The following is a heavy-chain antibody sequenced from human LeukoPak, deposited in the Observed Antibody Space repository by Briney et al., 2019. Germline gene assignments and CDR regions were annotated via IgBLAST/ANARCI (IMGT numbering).Heavy chain of an antibody. D-gene: IGHD1-26*01. J-gene: IGHJ4*02. CDR3: AKTEISGSRNRAHFDY. Sequence: PGGSLRLSCAASGFTVSSNYMSWVRQAPGKGLEWVSVIYSGGSTYYADSVKGRFTISRDNSKNTLYLQMNSLRAEDTAVYYCAKTEISGSRNRAHFDYWGQGTLVTVSS. CDR1: GFTVSSNY. V-gene: IGHV3-66*01. CDR2: IYSGGST.